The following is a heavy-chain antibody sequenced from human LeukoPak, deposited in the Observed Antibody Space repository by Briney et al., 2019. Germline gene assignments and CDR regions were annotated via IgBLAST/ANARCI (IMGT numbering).Heavy chain of an antibody. CDR2: IYYSGST. CDR3: ARGGGKGGSGSNYYFDY. D-gene: IGHD3-22*01. CDR1: GGSISSGGYY. V-gene: IGHV4-31*03. Sequence: SQTLSLTCTVSGGSISSGGYYWSWIRQHPGKGLEWIGYIYYSGSTYYNPSLKSRVTMSVDTSKNQFSLKLSSVTAADTAVYYCARGGGKGGSGSNYYFDYWGQGTLVTVSS. J-gene: IGHJ4*02.